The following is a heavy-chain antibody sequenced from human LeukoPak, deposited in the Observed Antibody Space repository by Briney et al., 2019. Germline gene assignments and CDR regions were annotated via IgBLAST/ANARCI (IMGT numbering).Heavy chain of an antibody. J-gene: IGHJ6*03. D-gene: IGHD3-3*01. CDR1: GGTFSSYA. Sequence: ASVKLSCNASGGTFSSYAISWVRQAPGQGLELMGGIIPIFGTANYAQKFQGRVTITADESTSTAYMELSSLRSEDTAVYYCARSGTYDYYYYYMDVWGKGTTVTISS. CDR2: IIPIFGTA. CDR3: ARSGTYDYYYYYMDV. V-gene: IGHV1-69*13.